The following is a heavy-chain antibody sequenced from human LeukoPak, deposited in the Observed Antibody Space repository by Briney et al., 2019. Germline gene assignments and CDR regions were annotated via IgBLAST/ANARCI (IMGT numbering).Heavy chain of an antibody. CDR2: IIPIFGTA. V-gene: IGHV1-69*13. D-gene: IGHD2-2*01. CDR1: GGTFSSYA. CDR3: ARGGLPRSDIVVVPADLLN. J-gene: IGHJ4*02. Sequence: EASVKVSCKASGGTFSSYAISWVRQAPGQGLECMGGIIPIFGTANYAQKFQGRVTITAAESTCTAYMELSSLSSEDTDVYYCARGGLPRSDIVVVPADLLNWGQGTLVTVSS.